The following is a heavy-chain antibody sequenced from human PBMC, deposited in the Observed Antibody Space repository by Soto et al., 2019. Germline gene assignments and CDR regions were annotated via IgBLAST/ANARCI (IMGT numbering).Heavy chain of an antibody. V-gene: IGHV4-30-2*01. CDR2: IYHSGST. CDR3: ARDLWGYCGTDCYPLDV. CDR1: GGSISSGGYS. D-gene: IGHD2-21*02. Sequence: SETLSLTCAVSGGSISSGGYSWSWIRQPPGKGLEWIGYIYHSGSTYYNPSLKSRVTISVDRSKNQFSLKLNSVTAADAAVYYCARDLWGYCGTDCYPLDVWGQGTTVTVSS. J-gene: IGHJ6*02.